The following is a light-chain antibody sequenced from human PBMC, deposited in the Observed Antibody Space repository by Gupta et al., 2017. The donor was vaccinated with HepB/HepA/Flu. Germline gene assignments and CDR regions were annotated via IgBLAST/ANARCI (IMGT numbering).Light chain of an antibody. CDR3: QQSYKTLRT. CDR2: AAS. Sequence: DIQMTQSPSSLSASVGDRVTITCRASQSIGSYLNWYQQKPGKAPKLLIYAASILQRGVPARFSGSGSGTDFTLTLSGSGSGTDFTLTISSLQPEDFATYYCQQSYKTLRTFGQGTKVEIK. V-gene: IGKV1-39*01. J-gene: IGKJ1*01. CDR1: QSIGSY.